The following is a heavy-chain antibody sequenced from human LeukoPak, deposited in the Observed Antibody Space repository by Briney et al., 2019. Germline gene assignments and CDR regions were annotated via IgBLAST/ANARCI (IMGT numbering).Heavy chain of an antibody. CDR3: AKGHSSSWSFFDY. D-gene: IGHD6-13*01. Sequence: GGSLRLSCAASGFTFSSYSMNWVRQARGKGLEWVSSISTSSIYIYYADSVRGRFTISRDNSKNTLYLQMNSLRAEDTAVYYCAKGHSSSWSFFDYWGQGTLVTVSS. CDR1: GFTFSSYS. CDR2: ISTSSIYI. V-gene: IGHV3-21*01. J-gene: IGHJ4*02.